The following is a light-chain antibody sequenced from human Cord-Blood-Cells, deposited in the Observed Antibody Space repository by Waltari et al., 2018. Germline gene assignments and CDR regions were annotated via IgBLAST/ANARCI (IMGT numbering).Light chain of an antibody. J-gene: IGLJ2*01. Sequence: QSALTQRRSVSGSPGKSLPLPCTGTGRYAGVYNYVSCYQQHPGKAPKLRIYDVSKRPSGVPVRFSGSKSGNTASPTISGRQAEDEADYYCCSYAGSYTLVFGGGTKLTVL. CDR1: GRYAGVYNY. V-gene: IGLV2-11*01. CDR2: DVS. CDR3: CSYAGSYTLV.